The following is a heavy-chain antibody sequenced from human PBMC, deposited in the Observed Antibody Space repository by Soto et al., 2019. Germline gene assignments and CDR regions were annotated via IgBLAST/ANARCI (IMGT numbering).Heavy chain of an antibody. V-gene: IGHV1-18*01. D-gene: IGHD5-18*01. J-gene: IGHJ6*02. CDR3: ATPPWGYSYGSYYYYGMDV. CDR1: GYTFTSYG. CDR2: ISAYNGNT. Sequence: ASVKVSCKASGYTFTSYGISRVRQAPGQGLEWMGWISAYNGNTNYAQKLQGRVTMTTDTSTSTAYMELRSLRSDDTAVYYCATPPWGYSYGSYYYYGMDVWGQGTTVTV.